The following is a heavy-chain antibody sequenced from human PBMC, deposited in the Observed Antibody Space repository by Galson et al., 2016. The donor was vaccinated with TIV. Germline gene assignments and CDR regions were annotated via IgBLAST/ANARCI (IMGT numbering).Heavy chain of an antibody. V-gene: IGHV3-30*04. D-gene: IGHD2-21*02. Sequence: SLRLSCAASGFTFSSYGFHWVRQAPGKGLEWVSFISYDGSDQYYADSVKGRFTISRDKSKNTLYLQMRSLRAEDTALYYCARVRDSYYFETWGQGTLVTVSS. J-gene: IGHJ4*02. CDR2: ISYDGSDQ. CDR1: GFTFSSYG. CDR3: ARVRDSYYFET.